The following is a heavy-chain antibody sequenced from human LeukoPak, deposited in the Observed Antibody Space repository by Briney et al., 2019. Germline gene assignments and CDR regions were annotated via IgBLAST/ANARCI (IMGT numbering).Heavy chain of an antibody. CDR2: ISWNSGSI. CDR3: AKDIGSSRKNYFDY. Sequence: SLRLSCAASGFTFDDYAMHWVRQAPGNGLEWVSGISWNSGSIGYADSVKGRFTISRDNAKNSLYLQMNSLRAEDTALYYCAKDIGSSRKNYFDYWGQGTLVTVSS. CDR1: GFTFDDYA. D-gene: IGHD6-13*01. J-gene: IGHJ4*02. V-gene: IGHV3-9*01.